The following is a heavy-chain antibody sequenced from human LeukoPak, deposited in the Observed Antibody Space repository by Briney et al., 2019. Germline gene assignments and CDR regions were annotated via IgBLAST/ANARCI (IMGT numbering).Heavy chain of an antibody. CDR2: ISPSGSIS. J-gene: IGHJ5*02. D-gene: IGHD3-9*01. CDR1: GFTFSSHG. CDR3: ARDLDWGAFDA. Sequence: PGGSLRLSCAASGFTFSSHGINWVRQAPGKGLEWVSGISPSGSISYYADSVKGRFTISRDNSKNTVSLQMNSLRAEDTAPYYCARDLDWGAFDAWGQGTLVTVSS. V-gene: IGHV3-23*01.